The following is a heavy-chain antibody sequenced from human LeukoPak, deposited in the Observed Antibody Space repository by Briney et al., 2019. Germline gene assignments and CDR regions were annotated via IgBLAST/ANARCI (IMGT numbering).Heavy chain of an antibody. D-gene: IGHD1-26*01. CDR1: GFTFSSYE. J-gene: IGHJ4*02. CDR2: INWNGGNI. V-gene: IGHV3-20*04. CDR3: ASGGIYYGAAFDF. Sequence: GGSLRLSCAASGFTFSSYEMNWVRQAPGKGLEWVSGINWNGGNIGYADSVKGRFTISRDNANNSLYLQMNSLRAEDTAVYYCASGGIYYGAAFDFWGQGTLVTVSS.